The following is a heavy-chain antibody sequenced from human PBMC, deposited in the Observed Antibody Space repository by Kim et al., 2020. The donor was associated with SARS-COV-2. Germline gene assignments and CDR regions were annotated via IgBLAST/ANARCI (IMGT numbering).Heavy chain of an antibody. CDR1: GFAFSTSW. J-gene: IGHJ4*01. V-gene: IGHV3-7*01. CDR3: ARDPYDSNGYGVVYY. D-gene: IGHD3-22*01. CDR2: IKEDGRDT. Sequence: GGSLRLSCVGSGFAFSTSWMTWVRQVPGKGLEWVANIKEDGRDTYYVDSVKGRFTISRDNAKSSVYLQMNSLIAEDTAVYYCARDPYDSNGYGVVYYWG.